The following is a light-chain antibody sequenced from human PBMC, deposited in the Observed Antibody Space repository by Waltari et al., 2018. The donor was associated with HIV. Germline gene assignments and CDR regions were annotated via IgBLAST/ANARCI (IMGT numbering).Light chain of an antibody. J-gene: IGKJ1*01. CDR1: QSVLSSSNNKNY. CDR3: PPLLTPPPT. V-gene: IGKV4-1*01. Sequence: DILMTQSPDSLAVSLGERATINCKSSQSVLSSSNNKNYLTWYQQKPGQPPRLLIYGAAPRDSGVPDRVRGRGSGTNFTLPITTLQTEDVAVYYRPPLLTPPPTFRQ. CDR2: GAA.